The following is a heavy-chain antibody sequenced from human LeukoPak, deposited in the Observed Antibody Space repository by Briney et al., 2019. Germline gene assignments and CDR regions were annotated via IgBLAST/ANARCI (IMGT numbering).Heavy chain of an antibody. Sequence: PGGSLRLSCAASGFTFSSYGMHWVRQAPGKGLEWVAFIRYDGSNKYYADSVKGRFTISRDNSKNTLYLQMNSLRAEDTAVYYCAKLWFGEFNDAFDIWSQGTMVTVSS. CDR1: GFTFSSYG. D-gene: IGHD3-10*01. CDR3: AKLWFGEFNDAFDI. V-gene: IGHV3-30*02. J-gene: IGHJ3*02. CDR2: IRYDGSNK.